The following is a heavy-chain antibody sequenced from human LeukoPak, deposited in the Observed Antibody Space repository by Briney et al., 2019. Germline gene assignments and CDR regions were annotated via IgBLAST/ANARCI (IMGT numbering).Heavy chain of an antibody. CDR2: INHSGST. J-gene: IGHJ6*03. D-gene: IGHD3-10*01. CDR1: GGSFRGYY. V-gene: IGHV4-34*01. Sequence: PSETLSLTCAVCGGSFRGYYWSWIRQPPGKGLEWIGEINHSGSTKNTPSLKSRVTISVDTSKNQFSLKLSSVTAADTAVYYCARRVGRYFGERAYYYNYMDVWGKGTTVTISS. CDR3: ARRVGRYFGERAYYYNYMDV.